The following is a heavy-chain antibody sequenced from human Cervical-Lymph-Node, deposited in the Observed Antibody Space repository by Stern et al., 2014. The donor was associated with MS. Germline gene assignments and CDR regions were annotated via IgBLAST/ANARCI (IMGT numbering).Heavy chain of an antibody. J-gene: IGHJ4*02. CDR1: GFTFSSYG. Sequence: VQLVESGGGVVQSGRSLRLSCEASGFTFSSYGMHWVRQAPGKGLEGVGLISYDGTNKLYAESVKGRFSISRDNSKNTVFLQVNSLRPEDTAVYYCAKDTGDFGGNLVHWGQGTLVTVSS. CDR3: AKDTGDFGGNLVH. V-gene: IGHV3-30*18. CDR2: ISYDGTNK. D-gene: IGHD4-23*01.